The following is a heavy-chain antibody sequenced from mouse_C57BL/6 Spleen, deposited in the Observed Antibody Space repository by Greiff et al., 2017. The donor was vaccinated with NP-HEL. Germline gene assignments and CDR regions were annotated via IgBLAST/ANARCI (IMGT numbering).Heavy chain of an antibody. CDR3: AMDDGYFDY. J-gene: IGHJ2*01. D-gene: IGHD2-3*01. Sequence: EVKLVESGGGLVKPGGSLKLSCAASGFTFSDYGMHWVRQAPEKGLEWVAYISSGSSTIYYADTVKGRFTISRDNAKNTLFLQMTSLRSDDTAMYYCAMDDGYFDYWGQGTTLTVSS. V-gene: IGHV5-17*01. CDR1: GFTFSDYG. CDR2: ISSGSSTI.